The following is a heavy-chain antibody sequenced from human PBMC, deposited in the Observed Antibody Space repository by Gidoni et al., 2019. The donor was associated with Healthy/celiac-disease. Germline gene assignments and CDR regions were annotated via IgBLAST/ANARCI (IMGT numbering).Heavy chain of an antibody. J-gene: IGHJ3*02. V-gene: IGHV3-9*02. D-gene: IGHD2-15*01. CDR1: GCASVAVA. CDR3: AKYIRGQLVVVAATGAFDI. CDR2: MSWNSCII. Sequence: EVKLVGTGGGLVRPGRSLSLPCAAPGCASVAVAWPWVRNVPGKGLEWVSGMSWNSCIIGYADYVKVRFTSSRDNAKNSLYLQMISLRAEATALYYCAKYIRGQLVVVAATGAFDIWGQGTMVTVSS.